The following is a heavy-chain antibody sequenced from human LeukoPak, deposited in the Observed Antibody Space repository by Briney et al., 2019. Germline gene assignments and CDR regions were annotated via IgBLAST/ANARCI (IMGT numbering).Heavy chain of an antibody. CDR2: ISGDGVSP. CDR1: GFTFNNYA. J-gene: IGHJ4*02. V-gene: IGHV3-23*01. Sequence: GGSLRLSCSASGFTFNNYALTWVRQTPGKGLECVSAISGDGVSPYYADSVRGRFTISRDNSKNTLYLQMNSLRAEDTAVYYCARDLSYGSSMSVDYWGQGTLVTVSS. CDR3: ARDLSYGSSMSVDY. D-gene: IGHD2-2*01.